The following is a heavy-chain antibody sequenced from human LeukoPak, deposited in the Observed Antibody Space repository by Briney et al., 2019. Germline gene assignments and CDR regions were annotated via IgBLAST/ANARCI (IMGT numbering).Heavy chain of an antibody. CDR2: VSPDGGTT. Sequence: PGGSLRLSCAASGFTFSSYAMSWVRQAPGKGLEWVSAVSPDGGTTYYADSVKGRFTISRDNSKNTLYLQMNSLRAEDTAVYHCAKRSPSGIVFFDYWGQGTLVTVSS. V-gene: IGHV3-23*01. CDR3: AKRSPSGIVFFDY. J-gene: IGHJ4*02. CDR1: GFTFSSYA. D-gene: IGHD1-14*01.